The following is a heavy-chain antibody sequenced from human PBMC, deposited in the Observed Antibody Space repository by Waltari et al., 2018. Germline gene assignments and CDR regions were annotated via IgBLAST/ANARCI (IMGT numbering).Heavy chain of an antibody. V-gene: IGHV2-5*01. Sequence: QITLRESGPTLVKPTQTLTLTCTFSGFSLTTFGVGVGWIRQPPGKALVWLALLYWSDEKRYNPSLKSRLTVTKDTSENQVVLTMTNMDPVDTATYYCAHRLSTLGIDVWGQGTTVTVSS. J-gene: IGHJ6*02. CDR1: GFSLTTFGVG. CDR2: LYWSDEK. CDR3: AHRLSTLGIDV.